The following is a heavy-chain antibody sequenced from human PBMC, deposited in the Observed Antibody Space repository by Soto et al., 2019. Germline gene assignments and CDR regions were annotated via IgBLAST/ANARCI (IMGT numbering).Heavy chain of an antibody. CDR3: ARDKSSSWYKNYYYYGMDV. D-gene: IGHD6-13*01. J-gene: IGHJ6*04. V-gene: IGHV1-2*04. CDR2: INPNSGGT. CDR1: GYTFTGYY. Sequence: ASVKVSCKASGYTFTGYYMHWVRQAPGQGLEWMGWINPNSGGTNYAQKFQGWVTMTRDTSISTAYMELSRLRSDDTAVYYCARDKSSSWYKNYYYYGMDVGGKGTTVTVSS.